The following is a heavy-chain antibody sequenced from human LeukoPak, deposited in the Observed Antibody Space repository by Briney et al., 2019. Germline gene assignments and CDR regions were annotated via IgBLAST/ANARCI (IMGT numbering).Heavy chain of an antibody. CDR3: ARDLEAGLLWFGELPSPLDY. CDR2: MNPNSGNT. J-gene: IGHJ4*02. CDR1: GYTFTSYD. D-gene: IGHD3-10*01. Sequence: GASVKVSCKASGYTFTSYDINWVRQATGQGLEWMGWMNPNSGNTGYAQKFQGRVTMTRDTSISTAYMELSRLRSDDTAVYYCARDLEAGLLWFGELPSPLDYWGQGTLVTVSS. V-gene: IGHV1-8*01.